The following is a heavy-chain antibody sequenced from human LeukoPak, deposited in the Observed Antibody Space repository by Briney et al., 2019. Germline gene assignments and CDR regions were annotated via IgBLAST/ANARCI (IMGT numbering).Heavy chain of an antibody. CDR2: ISHDATE. CDR1: GFTIIGYA. J-gene: IGHJ4*02. Sequence: PGRPLRLSCAASGFTIIGYAMYWVRQAPGKGLEFVASISHDATERYRESVKGRFTISRDTSKNTVYLQMNTLRAEDTAVYYCAKDRSVLRYFDWLPFDYWGQGTLVTVSS. V-gene: IGHV3-30*04. D-gene: IGHD3-9*01. CDR3: AKDRSVLRYFDWLPFDY.